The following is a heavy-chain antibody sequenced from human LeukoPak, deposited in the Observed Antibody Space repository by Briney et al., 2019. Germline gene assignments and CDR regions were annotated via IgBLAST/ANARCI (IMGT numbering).Heavy chain of an antibody. CDR2: ISTDGYTT. Sequence: GGSLRLSCAASGLTFSSHWMHWVRQAPRKGLVWVSRISTDGYTTDYADFVQGRFTASRDNTKNTWSLEMNSLRAEDTAVYYCVVGGSPGYWGQGTLVTVSS. V-gene: IGHV3-74*01. J-gene: IGHJ4*02. CDR3: VVGGSPGY. CDR1: GLTFSSHW. D-gene: IGHD2-15*01.